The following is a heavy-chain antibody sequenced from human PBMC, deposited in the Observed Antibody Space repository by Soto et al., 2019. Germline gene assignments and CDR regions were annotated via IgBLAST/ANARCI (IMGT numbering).Heavy chain of an antibody. CDR2: INAGNGNT. Sequence: ASVKVSCKASGYTFTSYAMHWVRQAPGQRLEWMGWINAGNGNTKYSQKFQGRVTITRDTSASTAYMELSSLRSEDTAVYYCARDSLIAVAGHVSAFDIWGQGTMVTVSS. CDR1: GYTFTSYA. CDR3: ARDSLIAVAGHVSAFDI. J-gene: IGHJ3*02. D-gene: IGHD6-19*01. V-gene: IGHV1-3*01.